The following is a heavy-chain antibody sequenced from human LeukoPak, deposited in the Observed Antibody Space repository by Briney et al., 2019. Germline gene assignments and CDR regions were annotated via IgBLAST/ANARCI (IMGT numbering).Heavy chain of an antibody. V-gene: IGHV1-2*02. D-gene: IGHD4-11*01. CDR2: INPNSGGT. Sequence: GASVKVSCKTSGYTFTGYYMHWVRQAPGQGLEWMGWINPNSGGTNYAQKFQGRVTMTRDTSISTAYMELSRLRSDDTAVYYCATVLYSNYKNPYHRFDYWGQGTLVTVSS. J-gene: IGHJ4*02. CDR1: GYTFTGYY. CDR3: ATVLYSNYKNPYHRFDY.